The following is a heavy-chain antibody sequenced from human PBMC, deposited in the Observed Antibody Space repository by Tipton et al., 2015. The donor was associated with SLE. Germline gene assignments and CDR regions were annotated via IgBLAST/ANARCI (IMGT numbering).Heavy chain of an antibody. Sequence: LRLSCTVSGGSISSGSYYWSWIRQPAGKGLEWIGRICTSGSTNYNPSLKSRVTISVDTSKNQFSLKLSSVTAADTAVYYCARDRGSSSTLGFDYWGQGTLVTVSS. V-gene: IGHV4-61*02. D-gene: IGHD6-6*01. CDR2: ICTSGST. CDR3: ARDRGSSSTLGFDY. CDR1: GGSISSGSYY. J-gene: IGHJ4*02.